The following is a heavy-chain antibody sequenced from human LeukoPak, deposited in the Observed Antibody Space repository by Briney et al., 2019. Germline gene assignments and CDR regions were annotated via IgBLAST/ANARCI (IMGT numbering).Heavy chain of an antibody. Sequence: GGSLRLSCAASGFTFSSYAMNWVRQAPGKGLEWVSAISDSGNTYHADSVKGRFTISRDSSKNTLFLQMNRLRPEDAAVYYCAKAPVTTCRGAYCYPFDYWGQGTLVTVSS. J-gene: IGHJ4*02. CDR1: GFTFSSYA. D-gene: IGHD2-21*01. CDR2: ISDSGNT. CDR3: AKAPVTTCRGAYCYPFDY. V-gene: IGHV3-23*01.